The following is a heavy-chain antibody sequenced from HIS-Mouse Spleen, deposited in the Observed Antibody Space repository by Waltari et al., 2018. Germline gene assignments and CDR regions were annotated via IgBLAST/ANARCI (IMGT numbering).Heavy chain of an antibody. J-gene: IGHJ3*02. CDR1: GFTFSSYW. CDR2: INSDGRST. D-gene: IGHD1-26*01. Sequence: EVQLVESGGGLVQPGGSLRLSCAASGFTFSSYWMHWVRQAPGKGLVGVSRINSDGRSTSYADSVKGRFTISRDNAKNTLYLQMNSLRAEDTAVYYCARGREGHDAFDIWGQGTMVTVSS. CDR3: ARGREGHDAFDI. V-gene: IGHV3-74*01.